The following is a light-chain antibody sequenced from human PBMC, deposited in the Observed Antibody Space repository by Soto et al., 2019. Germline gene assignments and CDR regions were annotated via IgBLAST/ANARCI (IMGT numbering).Light chain of an antibody. CDR2: LNSDGSH. V-gene: IGLV4-69*01. CDR3: QTWGTGIQV. J-gene: IGLJ2*01. CDR1: SGHSSYA. Sequence: QSVRTQSPSASASLGASVELTCTLSSGHSSYAIAWHQQQPEKGPRYLMNLNSDGSHSKGDGIPDRFAGSSSGAERYRTISSLQSEDEADYYCQTWGTGIQVFGGGTKLTVL.